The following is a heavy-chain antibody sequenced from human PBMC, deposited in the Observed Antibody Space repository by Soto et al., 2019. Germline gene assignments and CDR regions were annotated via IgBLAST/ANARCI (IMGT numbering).Heavy chain of an antibody. J-gene: IGHJ6*02. D-gene: IGHD4-4*01. CDR1: GFTFSSYW. V-gene: IGHV3-74*01. Sequence: EVQLVESGGDLVQPGGSLRLSCAASGFTFSSYWIHWVRQAPGKGLVWVSRIKGDGSRTDYADSVKGRFTISRDNAKNTVYLQMNSLRDEDTAVYYCARGLQGYYGMDVWGQGTTVTVSS. CDR2: IKGDGSRT. CDR3: ARGLQGYYGMDV.